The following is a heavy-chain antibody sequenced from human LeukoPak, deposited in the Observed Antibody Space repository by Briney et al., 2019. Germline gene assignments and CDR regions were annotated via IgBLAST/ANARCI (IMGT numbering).Heavy chain of an antibody. D-gene: IGHD6-13*01. Sequence: GASVKVSCKASGYTFTGYYMHWVRQAPGQGLEWMGWINPNSGGTNYAQKFQGRVTMTRDTSISTAYMELSRLRSDDTAVYYCARVRSIAAAGKRNWFDPWGQGTLVTVSS. V-gene: IGHV1-2*02. CDR2: INPNSGGT. CDR3: ARVRSIAAAGKRNWFDP. CDR1: GYTFTGYY. J-gene: IGHJ5*02.